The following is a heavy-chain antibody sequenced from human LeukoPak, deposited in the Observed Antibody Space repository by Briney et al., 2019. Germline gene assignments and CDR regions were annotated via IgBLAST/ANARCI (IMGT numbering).Heavy chain of an antibody. J-gene: IGHJ4*02. CDR2: TYHSGNT. Sequence: SETLSLTCTVSGYSISTSYYWGWIRQPPGKGLEWIGSTYHSGNTYYNPSLKSRVTVSVDTSKNQFSLKLNSVTAADTAVYYCARAGYGDSDFDYWGQGTLVTVSS. CDR1: GYSISTSYY. V-gene: IGHV4-38-2*02. CDR3: ARAGYGDSDFDY. D-gene: IGHD4-17*01.